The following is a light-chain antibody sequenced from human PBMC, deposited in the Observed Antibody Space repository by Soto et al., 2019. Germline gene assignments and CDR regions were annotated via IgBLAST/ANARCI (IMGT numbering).Light chain of an antibody. J-gene: IGKJ4*01. Sequence: EIVLTQSPGTLSLSPGERATLSCRASQSVSSSYLAWYQQKPGQAPRLLIYGASSRATGIPDRSSGSGSGTDFTITISRLEVEDFAVYYCQQYGGSPQVTFGGWNKVAIK. CDR1: QSVSSSY. CDR2: GAS. V-gene: IGKV3-20*01. CDR3: QQYGGSPQVT.